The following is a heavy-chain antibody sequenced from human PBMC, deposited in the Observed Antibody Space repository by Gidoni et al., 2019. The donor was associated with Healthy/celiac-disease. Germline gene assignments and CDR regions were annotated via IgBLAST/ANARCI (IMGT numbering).Heavy chain of an antibody. CDR3: AKFCSGWYGFDY. J-gene: IGHJ4*02. D-gene: IGHD6-19*01. CDR1: GFTFSSYA. V-gene: IGHV3-23*01. Sequence: EVQLLESGGGLVQPGGSLRLSCAASGFTFSSYAMSWVRQAPGKGLEWFSAISGSGGSTYYADSVKGRFTISRDNSKNTLYLQMNSLRAEDTAVYYCAKFCSGWYGFDYWGQGTLVTVSS. CDR2: ISGSGGST.